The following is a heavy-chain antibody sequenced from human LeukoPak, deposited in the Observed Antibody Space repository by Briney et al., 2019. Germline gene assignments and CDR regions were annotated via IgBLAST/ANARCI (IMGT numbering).Heavy chain of an antibody. J-gene: IGHJ4*02. CDR3: ARGRDTPAATYY. CDR2: IYYSGST. V-gene: IGHV4-61*01. CDR1: GGSVSSGSYY. D-gene: IGHD2-2*01. Sequence: PSQTLSLTCTVSGGSVSSGSYYWSWIRQPPGKGLEWIGYIYYSGSTNYNPSLKSRVTISVDTSKNQFSLKLSSVTAADTAVYYCARGRDTPAATYYWGQGTLVTVSS.